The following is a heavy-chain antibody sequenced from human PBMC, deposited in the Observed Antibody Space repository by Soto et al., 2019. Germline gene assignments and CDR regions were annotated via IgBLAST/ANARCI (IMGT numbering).Heavy chain of an antibody. D-gene: IGHD3-10*01. CDR3: AREMRWFGELLQSNYGMDF. Sequence: AAAVQVTCKASGGTFSSYAISWVRQAPGQGLEWMGGIIPIFGTANYAQKFQGRVTITADKSTSTAYMELSSLRSEDTAVYYCAREMRWFGELLQSNYGMDFWGQGTTVTVSS. CDR1: GGTFSSYA. J-gene: IGHJ6*02. CDR2: IIPIFGTA. V-gene: IGHV1-69*06.